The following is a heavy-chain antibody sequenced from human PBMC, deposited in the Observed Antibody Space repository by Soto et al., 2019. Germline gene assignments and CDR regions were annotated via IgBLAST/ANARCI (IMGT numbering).Heavy chain of an antibody. J-gene: IGHJ6*02. CDR1: GGTFSSYA. V-gene: IGHV1-69*13. D-gene: IGHD2-15*01. Sequence: RASVKVSCKASGGTFSSYAISWVRQAPGQGLEWMGGIIPIFGTANYAQKFQGRVTITADESTSIAYMELSSLRSEDTAVYYCARGREIVVVVAATLPLYYYYGMDVWGQGTTVTVSS. CDR3: ARGREIVVVVAATLPLYYYYGMDV. CDR2: IIPIFGTA.